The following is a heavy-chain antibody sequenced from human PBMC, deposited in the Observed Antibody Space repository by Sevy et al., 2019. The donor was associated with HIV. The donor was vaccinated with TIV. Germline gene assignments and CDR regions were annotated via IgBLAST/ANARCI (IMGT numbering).Heavy chain of an antibody. V-gene: IGHV4-31*03. CDR3: AREGYSRTYFDY. D-gene: IGHD5-18*01. CDR2: IYYSGST. J-gene: IGHJ4*02. Sequence: SETLSLTCTVSGGSISSGGYYWSWIRQHPGKGLEWIGYIYYSGSTYYNPSLKSRFTISVDTSKNQFSLKLSSVTAADTAVYYCAREGYSRTYFDYWGQGTLVTVSS. CDR1: GGSISSGGYY.